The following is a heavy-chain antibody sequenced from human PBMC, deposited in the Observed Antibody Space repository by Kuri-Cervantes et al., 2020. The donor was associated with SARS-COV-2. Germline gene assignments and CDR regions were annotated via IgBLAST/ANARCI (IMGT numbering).Heavy chain of an antibody. Sequence: ASVKVSCKASGYTFTSYYMHWVRQAPGQGLEWMGIINPSGGSTSYEQKFQGRANMTRDTSTRTVYVELSSLRSEDTAVYYCAGSTSNGDYDGWFDYWGQGTLVTVSS. CDR3: AGSTSNGDYDGWFDY. CDR2: INPSGGST. CDR1: GYTFTSYY. D-gene: IGHD4-17*01. J-gene: IGHJ4*02. V-gene: IGHV1-46*01.